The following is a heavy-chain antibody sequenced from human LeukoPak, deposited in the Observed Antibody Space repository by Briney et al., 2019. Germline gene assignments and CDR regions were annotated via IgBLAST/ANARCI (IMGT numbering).Heavy chain of an antibody. J-gene: IGHJ4*02. CDR2: ISDGGSNK. Sequence: GGSLRLSCAASGFTFSRYAMHWVRQAPGKGLEWVAAISDGGSNKHYADSVKGRFTISRDNSKNTLYLQMNSLRAEDTAVYYCAKDVFKWLRYFDYWGQGTLVTVSS. D-gene: IGHD5-12*01. CDR3: AKDVFKWLRYFDY. V-gene: IGHV3-30*18. CDR1: GFTFSRYA.